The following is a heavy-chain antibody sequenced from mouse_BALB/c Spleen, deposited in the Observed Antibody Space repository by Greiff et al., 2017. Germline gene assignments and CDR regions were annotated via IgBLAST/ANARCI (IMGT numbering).Heavy chain of an antibody. Sequence: QVQLKQSGPGLVQPSQSLSITCTVSGFSLTSYGVHWVRQSPGKGLEWLGVIWSGGSTDYNAAFISRLSISKDNSKSQVFFKMNSLQANDTAIYYCASITTAPYYYAMDYWGQGTSVTVSS. CDR1: GFSLTSYG. J-gene: IGHJ4*01. CDR2: IWSGGST. V-gene: IGHV2-2*02. D-gene: IGHD1-2*01. CDR3: ASITTAPYYYAMDY.